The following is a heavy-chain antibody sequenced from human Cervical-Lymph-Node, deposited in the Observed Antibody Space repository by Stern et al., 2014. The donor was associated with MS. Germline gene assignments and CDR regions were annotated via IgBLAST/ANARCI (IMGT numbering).Heavy chain of an antibody. J-gene: IGHJ4*02. CDR3: AKEGQRGYSSGWYGSLFDY. CDR2: ISYDGSNK. D-gene: IGHD6-19*01. CDR1: GFTFSSYG. Sequence: VQLVESGGGVVQPGRSLRLSCAASGFTFSSYGMHWVRQAQGKGLEWVAVISYDGSNKYYADSVKGRFTISRDNSKNTLYLQMNSLRAEDTAVYYCAKEGQRGYSSGWYGSLFDYWGQGTLVTVSS. V-gene: IGHV3-30*18.